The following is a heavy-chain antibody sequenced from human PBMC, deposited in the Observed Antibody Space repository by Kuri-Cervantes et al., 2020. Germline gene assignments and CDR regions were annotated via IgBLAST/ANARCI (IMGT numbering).Heavy chain of an antibody. CDR3: ASGSGWLTPY. J-gene: IGHJ4*02. CDR1: GFTFNIYW. V-gene: IGHV3-7*01. D-gene: IGHD6-19*01. CDR2: IKHDGSAK. Sequence: GGSLRLSCAASGFTFNIYWMTWVRQAPGKGLEWVANIKHDGSAKDYLDSVKGRFTISRDNAKNSLYLQMSSLRAEDTAVYFCASGSGWLTPYWGQGTLVTVSS.